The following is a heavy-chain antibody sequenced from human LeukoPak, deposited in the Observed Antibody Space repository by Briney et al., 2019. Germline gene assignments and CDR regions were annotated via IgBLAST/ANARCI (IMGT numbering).Heavy chain of an antibody. Sequence: ASVKVSCKVSGYTLTELSMHWVRQAPGKGLEWMGGFDPEDGETIYAQKFQGRVTMTEDTSTDTAYMELGSLRSEDTAVYYCATGFEPGYSSGWYDYWGQGTLVTVSS. V-gene: IGHV1-24*01. CDR1: GYTLTELS. CDR2: FDPEDGET. J-gene: IGHJ4*02. CDR3: ATGFEPGYSSGWYDY. D-gene: IGHD6-19*01.